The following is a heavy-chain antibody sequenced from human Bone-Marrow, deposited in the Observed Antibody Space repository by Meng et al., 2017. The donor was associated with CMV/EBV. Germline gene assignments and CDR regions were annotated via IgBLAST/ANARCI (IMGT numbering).Heavy chain of an antibody. CDR1: GFTFSNYW. D-gene: IGHD2-2*01. J-gene: IGHJ4*02. CDR3: ASEPDYY. CDR2: IKQDGSEK. Sequence: GESLKISCAASGFTFSNYWMSWVRQAPGKGLEWVANIKQDGSEKYYVDSVKGRFTISRDNAKNSLYLQMNSLRAEDTAVYYCASEPDYYWGQGTLVTGSS. V-gene: IGHV3-7*01.